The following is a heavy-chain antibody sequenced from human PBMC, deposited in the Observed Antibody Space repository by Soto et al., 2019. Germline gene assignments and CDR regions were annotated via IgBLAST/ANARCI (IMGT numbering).Heavy chain of an antibody. J-gene: IGHJ6*02. V-gene: IGHV1-69*13. CDR2: IIPIFGTA. Sequence: ASVKVSWKASGGTFSSYAISWVRQAPGQGLEWMGGIIPIFGTANYAQEFQGRVTITADESTSTAYMELSSLRSEDTAVYYCARSSGPRYDFWSGQPPRDYHYGMAVWGQGTTVTVSS. D-gene: IGHD3-3*01. CDR1: GGTFSSYA. CDR3: ARSSGPRYDFWSGQPPRDYHYGMAV.